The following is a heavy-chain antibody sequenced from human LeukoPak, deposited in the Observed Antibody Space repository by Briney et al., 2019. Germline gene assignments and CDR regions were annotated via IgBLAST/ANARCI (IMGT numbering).Heavy chain of an antibody. CDR1: GYTFTAYY. D-gene: IGHD2-2*01. V-gene: IGHV1-2*06. Sequence: GASVKVSCKASGYTFTAYYIHWVRQAPGQGLEWMGRINPNSGGTNYAQKFQDRVTMTRDTSISTAYIELSRLRSDDTAVYYCARGDIVVVLAAIDYYYYGMDVWGQGTTVTVSS. J-gene: IGHJ6*02. CDR3: ARGDIVVVLAAIDYYYYGMDV. CDR2: INPNSGGT.